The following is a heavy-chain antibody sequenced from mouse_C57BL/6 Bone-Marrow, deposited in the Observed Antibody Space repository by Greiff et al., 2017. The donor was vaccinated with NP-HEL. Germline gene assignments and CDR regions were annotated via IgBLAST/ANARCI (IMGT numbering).Heavy chain of an antibody. CDR1: GFNIKDYY. D-gene: IGHD1-1*01. Sequence: VQLKESGAELVKPGASVKLSCTASGFNIKDYYMHWVKQRTEQGLEWIGRIDPEDGETKYAPKFQGKATITADTSSNTAYLQLSSLTSEDTAVYYGARTTVVGRDYYAMDYWGQGTSVTVSS. J-gene: IGHJ4*01. CDR2: IDPEDGET. V-gene: IGHV14-2*01. CDR3: ARTTVVGRDYYAMDY.